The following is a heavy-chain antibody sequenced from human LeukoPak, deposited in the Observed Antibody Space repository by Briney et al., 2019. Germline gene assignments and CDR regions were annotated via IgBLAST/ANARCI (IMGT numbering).Heavy chain of an antibody. J-gene: IGHJ4*02. V-gene: IGHV3-9*01. CDR3: AKDEDGYNSGDFDY. D-gene: IGHD5-24*01. Sequence: PGGSLRLSCAASGFTFVDYAMHWVRQAPGKGLEWVSGISWNSGSIGYADSVKGRFTISRDNAKNSLYLQMNSLRAEDTALYYCAKDEDGYNSGDFDYWGQGTLVTVSS. CDR1: GFTFVDYA. CDR2: ISWNSGSI.